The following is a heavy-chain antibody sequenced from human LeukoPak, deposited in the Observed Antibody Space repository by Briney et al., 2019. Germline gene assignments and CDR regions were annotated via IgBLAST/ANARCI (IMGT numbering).Heavy chain of an antibody. V-gene: IGHV3-64D*09. CDR1: GFTFSRYA. D-gene: IGHD1-26*01. J-gene: IGHJ4*02. CDR2: INDNGGRT. CDR3: VKDVGGSYAFDY. Sequence: GRSLRLSCSASGFTFSRYAMHWVRQAPGKGLEYVSGINDNGGRTHYGDSVKGRFSISRDNSKNTLHLQMSTLRAEDTALYYCVKDVGGSYAFDYWGQGILVTVGS.